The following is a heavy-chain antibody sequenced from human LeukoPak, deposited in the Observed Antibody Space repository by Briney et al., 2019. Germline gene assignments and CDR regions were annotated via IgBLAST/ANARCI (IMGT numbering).Heavy chain of an antibody. D-gene: IGHD3-3*01. CDR2: ISSSSSYI. V-gene: IGHV3-21*04. CDR3: AKDVGDFWSGSGGFDY. J-gene: IGHJ4*02. Sequence: GGSLRLSCAASGFTFSSYSMNWVRQAPGKGLEWVSSISSSSSYIYYADSVKGRFTISRDNAKNSLYLQMNSLRAEDMALYYCAKDVGDFWSGSGGFDYWGQGTLVTVSS. CDR1: GFTFSSYS.